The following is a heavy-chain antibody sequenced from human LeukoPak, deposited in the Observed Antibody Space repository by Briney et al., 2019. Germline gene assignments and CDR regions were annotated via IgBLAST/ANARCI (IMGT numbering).Heavy chain of an antibody. J-gene: IGHJ4*02. V-gene: IGHV1-69*05. CDR3: ARDPYCSSTSCRPRSPNYFDY. CDR2: IIPIFGTA. Sequence: SVKVSCKASGGTFSSYAISLVRHAPGQGLEWMGRIIPIFGTANYAQKFQSRVTITTDESTSTAYMELSSLRSEDTAVYCCARDPYCSSTSCRPRSPNYFDYWGQGTLVTVSS. CDR1: GGTFSSYA. D-gene: IGHD2-2*01.